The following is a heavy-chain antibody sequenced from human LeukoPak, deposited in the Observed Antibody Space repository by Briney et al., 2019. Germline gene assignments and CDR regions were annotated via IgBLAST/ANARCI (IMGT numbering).Heavy chain of an antibody. Sequence: PGGSLRLSCAASGFTFSAYSMIWVRQAPGKGLEWVSYSSTTGNTIHYTDSVEGRFTVSRDNAKNSLFLQMNSLRDEDTAVYYCARRGGGGRSDALDIWGQGTMVTVSS. CDR2: SSTTGNTI. D-gene: IGHD2-21*01. V-gene: IGHV3-48*02. J-gene: IGHJ3*02. CDR3: ARRGGGGRSDALDI. CDR1: GFTFSAYS.